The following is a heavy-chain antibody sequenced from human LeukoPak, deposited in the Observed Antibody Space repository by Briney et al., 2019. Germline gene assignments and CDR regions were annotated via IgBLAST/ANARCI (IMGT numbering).Heavy chain of an antibody. CDR3: ARDGGSGWPLDF. Sequence: GGSLRLSCAVSGFTFSDYYMNWIRQAPGKGLEWLSHVSHTGDTIYYADSVRGRFIISRDNAKNSLHLQMNSLTAEDTAIYYCARDGGSGWPLDFWGQGTLVSVSS. CDR2: VSHTGDTI. D-gene: IGHD6-19*01. J-gene: IGHJ4*02. CDR1: GFTFSDYY. V-gene: IGHV3-11*01.